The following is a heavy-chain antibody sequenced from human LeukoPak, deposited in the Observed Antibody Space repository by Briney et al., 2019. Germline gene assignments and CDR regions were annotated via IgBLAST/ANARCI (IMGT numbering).Heavy chain of an antibody. CDR3: ARQKQSHGNFDY. D-gene: IGHD1-26*01. CDR2: LGIAGDT. V-gene: IGHV3-13*01. J-gene: IGHJ4*02. CDR1: GFTVSSYA. Sequence: GGSLRLSCEASGFTVSSYAMHWVRQPIGKGLEWVSALGIAGDTFYPGSVKGRFTISRENAKNSLYLQMDSLRAEDTAMYYCARQKQSHGNFDYWGQGTLVTVSS.